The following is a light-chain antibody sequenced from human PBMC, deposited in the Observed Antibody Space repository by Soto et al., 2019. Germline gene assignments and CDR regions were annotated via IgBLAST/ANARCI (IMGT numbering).Light chain of an antibody. J-gene: IGKJ5*01. CDR3: QQYGSSPPIT. CDR1: QSVSSSY. CDR2: GAS. V-gene: IGKV3-20*01. Sequence: EILLTQSPGTLSLSPGERATLSCRASQSVSSSYLAWYQQKPGQAPRLLIYGASYRATGIPDRFSVSGSWTDLTLTLSRLEPEDFALYDCQQYGSSPPITFGQGTRLEIK.